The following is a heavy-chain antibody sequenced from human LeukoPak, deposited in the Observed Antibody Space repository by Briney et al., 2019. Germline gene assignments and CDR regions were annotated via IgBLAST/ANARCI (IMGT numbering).Heavy chain of an antibody. Sequence: GGSLRLSCAASGFTFSSYWMSWVRQAPGKGLEWVANIKQDGSEKYYVDSVKGRFTISRDNAKNSPYLQMSGLRAEDTAVYYCARDHSYDYVWGSYEDYWGQGTLVTVSS. J-gene: IGHJ4*02. CDR1: GFTFSSYW. CDR2: IKQDGSEK. D-gene: IGHD3-16*01. V-gene: IGHV3-7*01. CDR3: ARDHSYDYVWGSYEDY.